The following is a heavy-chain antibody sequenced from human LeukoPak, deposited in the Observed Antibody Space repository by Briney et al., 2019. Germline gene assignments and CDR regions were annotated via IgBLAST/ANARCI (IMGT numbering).Heavy chain of an antibody. CDR3: AEGGEQLVYSPYFDY. V-gene: IGHV3-30*02. CDR2: IRYDGSNK. D-gene: IGHD6-6*01. J-gene: IGHJ4*02. CDR1: GFTFSSYG. Sequence: GGSLRLSCAASGFTFSSYGMHWVRQAPGKGPEWVAFIRYDGSNKYYADSVKGRFTISRDNSKNTLYLQMNSLRAEDTAVYYCAEGGEQLVYSPYFDYWGQGTLVTVSS.